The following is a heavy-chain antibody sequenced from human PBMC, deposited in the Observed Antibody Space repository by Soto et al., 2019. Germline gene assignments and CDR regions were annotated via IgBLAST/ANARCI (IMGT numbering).Heavy chain of an antibody. CDR1: GFTFSSYG. D-gene: IGHD6-25*01. Sequence: GGSLRLSCAASGFTFSSYGMHWVRQAPGKGLEWVAVIWYDGSNKYYADSVKGRLTISRDNSKNTLYLQMNSLRAEDTAVYYCARDRVIAAEGTLEYYFDYWGHGTLVTVSS. V-gene: IGHV3-33*01. CDR2: IWYDGSNK. J-gene: IGHJ4*01. CDR3: ARDRVIAAEGTLEYYFDY.